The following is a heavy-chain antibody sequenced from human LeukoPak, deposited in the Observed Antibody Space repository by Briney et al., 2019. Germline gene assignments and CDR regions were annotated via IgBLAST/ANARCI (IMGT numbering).Heavy chain of an antibody. Sequence: GGSLRLSCVASGFSFSSRDWMTWVRQPPARGLEGVANIKQDGSETNYVDSVKGRFTVSRDNAKNSVDLQMNSLRVEDTAVYYCARVAAAGTGIFVNFYYSMDIWGKGTTVTISS. J-gene: IGHJ6*03. CDR3: ARVAAAGTGIFVNFYYSMDI. CDR1: GFSFSSRDW. V-gene: IGHV3-7*01. D-gene: IGHD6-13*01. CDR2: IKQDGSET.